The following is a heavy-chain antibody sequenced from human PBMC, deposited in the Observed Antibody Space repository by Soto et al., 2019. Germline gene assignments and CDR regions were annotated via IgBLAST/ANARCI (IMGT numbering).Heavy chain of an antibody. J-gene: IGHJ6*02. CDR2: IYYSGST. CDR1: GGSISSGGYY. V-gene: IGHV4-31*03. CDR3: ARAFSGGYSYGYDNGMDV. Sequence: QVQLQESGPGLVKPSQTLSLTCTVSGGSISSGGYYWSWIRQHPGKGLEWIGYIYYSGSTYYNPSLKSRVTLTVDTSKNPFSLKLSSVTAADTAVYYCARAFSGGYSYGYDNGMDVWGQGTTVTVSS. D-gene: IGHD5-18*01.